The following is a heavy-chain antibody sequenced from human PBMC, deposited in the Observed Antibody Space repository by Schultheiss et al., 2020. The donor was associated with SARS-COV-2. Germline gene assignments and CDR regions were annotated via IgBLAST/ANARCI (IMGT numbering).Heavy chain of an antibody. CDR2: IYHSGST. Sequence: SETLSLTCTVSGGSISSGYHWGWIRQPPGKGLEWIGSIYHSGSTNYNPSLKSRVTISVDTSKNQFSLKLSSVTAADTAVYYCARVLSRLRYNWFDPWGQGTLVTVAS. CDR3: ARVLSRLRYNWFDP. J-gene: IGHJ5*02. D-gene: IGHD4-17*01. CDR1: GGSISSGYH. V-gene: IGHV4-38-2*02.